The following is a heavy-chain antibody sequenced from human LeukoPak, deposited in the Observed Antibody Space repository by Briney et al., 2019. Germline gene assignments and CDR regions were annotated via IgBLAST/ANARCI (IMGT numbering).Heavy chain of an antibody. CDR3: ATYRKGYDSSGSDPYFDY. D-gene: IGHD3-22*01. Sequence: RRASVKVSCKVSGYTLTELSMHWVRQAPGKGLEWMGGFYPEDGETIYAQKFQGRVTMTEDTSTDTAYMELSSLRSEDTAVYYCATYRKGYDSSGSDPYFDYWGQGTLVTVSS. J-gene: IGHJ4*02. CDR2: FYPEDGET. CDR1: GYTLTELS. V-gene: IGHV1-24*01.